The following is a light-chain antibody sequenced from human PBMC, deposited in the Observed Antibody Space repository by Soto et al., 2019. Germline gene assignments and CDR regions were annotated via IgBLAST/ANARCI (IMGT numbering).Light chain of an antibody. Sequence: DLQMTQSPSTLSGSVGDRVTITCRASQTISSWLAWYQQKPGKAPKLLIYKASTLKSGVPSRFSGSGSGTEFTLTISSLQPDDFATYYCQQSYSTPITFGQGTRLEIK. CDR1: QTISSW. V-gene: IGKV1-5*03. CDR2: KAS. CDR3: QQSYSTPIT. J-gene: IGKJ5*01.